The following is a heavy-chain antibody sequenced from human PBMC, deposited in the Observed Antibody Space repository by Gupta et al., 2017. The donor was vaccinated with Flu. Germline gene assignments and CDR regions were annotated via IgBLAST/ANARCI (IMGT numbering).Heavy chain of an antibody. CDR3: ARDHRMEWELLLDY. CDR1: GFTFSSYS. V-gene: IGHV3-21*01. J-gene: IGHJ4*02. D-gene: IGHD1-26*01. Sequence: EVQLVESGGGLVKPGGSLRLSCSASGFTFSSYSMNWVRQAPGKGLEWVSSISSSSSYIYYADSVKGRFTISRDNAKNSLYLQMNSLRAEDTAVYYCARDHRMEWELLLDYWGQGTLVTVSS. CDR2: ISSSSSYI.